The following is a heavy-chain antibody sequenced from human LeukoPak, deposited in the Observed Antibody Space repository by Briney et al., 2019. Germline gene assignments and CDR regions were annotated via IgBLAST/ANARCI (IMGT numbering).Heavy chain of an antibody. CDR2: ISSARNTI. Sequence: GESLRLSCAASGFTFSSYSMNWVRQAPGKGLEWVSYISSARNTIYYADPVKGRFTISRDNAKNSLYLQMNSLRAEDTAMYYCARDGWFGDYNWFDPWGQGTLVTVSS. CDR3: ARDGWFGDYNWFDP. CDR1: GFTFSSYS. V-gene: IGHV3-48*01. D-gene: IGHD3-10*01. J-gene: IGHJ5*02.